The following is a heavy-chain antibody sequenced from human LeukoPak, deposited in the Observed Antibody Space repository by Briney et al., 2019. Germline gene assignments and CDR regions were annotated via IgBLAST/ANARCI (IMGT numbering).Heavy chain of an antibody. CDR2: ISSSSSYI. CDR1: GFTFSRHS. V-gene: IGHV3-21*01. J-gene: IGHJ5*02. Sequence: GGSLRLSCAASGFTFSRHSINWVRQAPGKGLEWVSSISSSSSYIYYADSVKGRFTISRDNAKNSLYLQMNSLRAEDTAVYYCAIVYDFWSGRRTYNWFDPWGQGTLVTVSS. CDR3: AIVYDFWSGRRTYNWFDP. D-gene: IGHD3-3*01.